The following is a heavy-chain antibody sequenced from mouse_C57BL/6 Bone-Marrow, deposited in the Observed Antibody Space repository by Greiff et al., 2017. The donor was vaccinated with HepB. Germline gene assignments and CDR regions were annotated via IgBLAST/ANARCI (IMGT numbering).Heavy chain of an antibody. V-gene: IGHV1-81*01. CDR2: IYPRSGNT. J-gene: IGHJ3*01. CDR1: GYTFTSYG. CDR3: ARLGRGFAY. Sequence: QVQLQQSGAELARPGASVKLSCKASGYTFTSYGISWVKQRTGQGLEWIGEIYPRSGNTYYNEKFKGKATPTADKSSSTAYMELRSLTSEDSAVYFCARLGRGFAYWGQGTLVTVSA.